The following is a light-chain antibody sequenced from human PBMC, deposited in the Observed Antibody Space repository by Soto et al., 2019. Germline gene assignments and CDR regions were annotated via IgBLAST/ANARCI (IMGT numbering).Light chain of an antibody. Sequence: QSVLTQPASVSGSPGQSITISCTGTSSDVGAYNFVSWYQQHPGKAPKLMIYDVNNRPSGVSDRFSGSKSGNTASLTISGLRAEDEADYYCNSDTSSSTSYVFGTGTKVTVL. CDR2: DVN. CDR1: SSDVGAYNF. J-gene: IGLJ1*01. V-gene: IGLV2-14*01. CDR3: NSDTSSSTSYV.